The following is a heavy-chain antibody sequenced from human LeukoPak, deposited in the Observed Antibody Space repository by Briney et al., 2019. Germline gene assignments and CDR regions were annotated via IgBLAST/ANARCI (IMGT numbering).Heavy chain of an antibody. Sequence: ASVKVSCKASGYTFTSYDINWVRQATGQGLEWMGWMNPNSGNTGYAQKFQGRVTMTRNTSISTAYMELSSLRSEDTAVYYCARGLIEAQGLVIKSVLLWFGELSPWGQGTLVTVSS. D-gene: IGHD3-10*01. CDR1: GYTFTSYD. CDR3: ARGLIEAQGLVIKSVLLWFGELSP. CDR2: MNPNSGNT. J-gene: IGHJ5*02. V-gene: IGHV1-8*01.